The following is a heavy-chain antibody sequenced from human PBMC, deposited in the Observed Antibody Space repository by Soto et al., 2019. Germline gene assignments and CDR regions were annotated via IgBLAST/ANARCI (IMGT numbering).Heavy chain of an antibody. V-gene: IGHV1-2*04. CDR2: INPNSGVT. CDR3: ARERGGATATLDYYYFYMYV. D-gene: IGHD5-12*01. J-gene: IGHJ6*03. CDR1: GDRFTDYY. Sequence: QVQLVQSGAEVKEPGASVTVSCRASGDRFTDYYMHWVRQAPGQGLEWMGWINPNSGVTKYAQKFQGWVTMTRDTSIRSVYMQLRRLRFDDTAIYYCARERGGATATLDYYYFYMYVWGTGTTVTVSS.